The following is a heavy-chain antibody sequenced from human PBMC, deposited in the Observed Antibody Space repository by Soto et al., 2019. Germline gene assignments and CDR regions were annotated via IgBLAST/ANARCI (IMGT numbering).Heavy chain of an antibody. Sequence: EVQLVESGGGLVQPGGSLSLSCAASGFTFNNYSMVWVRQAPGRGLEWVANINQDGSAKYYVDSVKGRFTISRDNAKSSLYLQINSLRAEDTATYYCGRGFGGTHWGQGSLVTVSS. CDR2: INQDGSAK. CDR1: GFTFNNYS. V-gene: IGHV3-7*05. CDR3: GRGFGGTH. D-gene: IGHD2-15*01. J-gene: IGHJ4*02.